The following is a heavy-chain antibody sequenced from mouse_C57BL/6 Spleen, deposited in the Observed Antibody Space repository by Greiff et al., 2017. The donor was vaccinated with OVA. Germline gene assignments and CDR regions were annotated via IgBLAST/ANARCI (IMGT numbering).Heavy chain of an antibody. V-gene: IGHV2-2*01. CDR2: LWSGGST. J-gene: IGHJ1*03. D-gene: IGHD2-4*01. CDR3: ARGRLRDGYFDV. Sequence: VQLQQSGPGLVQPSQSLSITCTVSGFSLTSYGVHWVRQSPGKGLEWLGVLWSGGSTDYNAAFISRLSISKDNSTSQVFFKMNSRQADDTAIYYCARGRLRDGYFDVWGTGTTVTVSS. CDR1: GFSLTSYG.